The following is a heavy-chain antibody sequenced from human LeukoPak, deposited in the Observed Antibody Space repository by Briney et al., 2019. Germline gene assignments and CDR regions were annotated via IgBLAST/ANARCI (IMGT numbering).Heavy chain of an antibody. J-gene: IGHJ6*03. CDR1: GGSISSYY. CDR2: MYYSGST. D-gene: IGHD3-3*01. CDR3: AREDTIFGVVTRRYYYYMDV. V-gene: IGHV4-59*01. Sequence: SETLSLTCTVSGGSISSYYWSWIRQPPGKGLEWIGYMYYSGSTNYNPSLKSRVTISVDTSKNQFSLKLSSVTAADTAVYYCAREDTIFGVVTRRYYYYMDVWGKGTTVTVSS.